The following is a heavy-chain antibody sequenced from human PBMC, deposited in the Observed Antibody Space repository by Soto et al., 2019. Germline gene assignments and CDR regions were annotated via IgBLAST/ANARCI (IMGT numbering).Heavy chain of an antibody. V-gene: IGHV3-23*01. CDR1: GFTFSSYA. Sequence: EVQLLESGGGLVQPGGSLRLSCAASGFTFSSYAMNWVRQAPGKGLEWVSVISGSGGSTYYADSVKGRFTISRDNSKNTLYLQMKRLGAEDTAVYYCANRASGSYFDYWGQGTLVTVSS. CDR2: ISGSGGST. CDR3: ANRASGSYFDY. D-gene: IGHD3-10*01. J-gene: IGHJ4*02.